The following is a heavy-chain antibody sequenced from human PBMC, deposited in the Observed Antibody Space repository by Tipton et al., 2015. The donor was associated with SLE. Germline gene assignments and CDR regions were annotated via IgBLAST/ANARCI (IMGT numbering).Heavy chain of an antibody. J-gene: IGHJ4*02. Sequence: LRLSCTVSGGSISSSSYYWGWIRQPPGKGLEWIGSIYYSGSTYYNPSLKSRATISVDTSKNQFSLKLSSVTAADTAVYYCAREYEVWASFDYWGQGTLVTVSS. D-gene: IGHD3-16*01. CDR2: IYYSGST. CDR1: GGSISSSSYY. CDR3: AREYEVWASFDY. V-gene: IGHV4-39*07.